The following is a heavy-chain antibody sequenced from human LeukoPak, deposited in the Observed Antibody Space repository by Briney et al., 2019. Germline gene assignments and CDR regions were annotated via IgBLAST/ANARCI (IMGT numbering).Heavy chain of an antibody. CDR1: GFTFSSYW. J-gene: IGHJ5*02. Sequence: GGSLRLPCAASGFTFSSYWMSWVRQAPGKGLEWVANIKQDGSEKYYVNSVKGRFTISRDNAKNSLYLQMNSLRAEDTAVYYCARDGPYSSWSPSRFDPWGQGTLVTVSS. CDR3: ARDGPYSSWSPSRFDP. CDR2: IKQDGSEK. V-gene: IGHV3-7*01. D-gene: IGHD6-13*01.